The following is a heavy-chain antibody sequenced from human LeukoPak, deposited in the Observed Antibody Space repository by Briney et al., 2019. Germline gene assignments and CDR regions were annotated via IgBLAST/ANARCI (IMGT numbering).Heavy chain of an antibody. CDR1: GDSISNYY. Sequence: PSETLSLTCTVSGDSISNYYWSWIRQPPGKGLEWIGYIYSSGSTNYNPSLKSRVTISVDTSKNQFSLKLNSVTAADTAVYYCARGSYSSGWYAANAFDIWGQGTMVTVSS. CDR3: ARGSYSSGWYAANAFDI. V-gene: IGHV4-59*01. J-gene: IGHJ3*02. CDR2: IYSSGST. D-gene: IGHD6-19*01.